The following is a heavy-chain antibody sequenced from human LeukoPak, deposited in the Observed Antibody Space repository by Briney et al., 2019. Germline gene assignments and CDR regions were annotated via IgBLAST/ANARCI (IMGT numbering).Heavy chain of an antibody. CDR2: IYHSGST. Sequence: SETLSLTCAVSGYSISSGYYWGWIRQPPGKGLEWIGSIYHSGSTYYNPSLKSRVTISVDTSKNQFSLKLSSVTAADTAVYYCARVKYGPGSRWLPFDPWGQGTLVTVSS. D-gene: IGHD3-10*01. CDR3: ARVKYGPGSRWLPFDP. V-gene: IGHV4-38-2*01. J-gene: IGHJ5*02. CDR1: GYSISSGYY.